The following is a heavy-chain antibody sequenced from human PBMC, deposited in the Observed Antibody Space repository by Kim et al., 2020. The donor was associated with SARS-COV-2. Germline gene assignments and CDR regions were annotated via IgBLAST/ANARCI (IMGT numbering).Heavy chain of an antibody. D-gene: IGHD1-26*01. V-gene: IGHV3-73*01. CDR2: IRSKANSYAT. CDR1: GFTFSGSA. Sequence: GGSLRLSCAASGFTFSGSAMHWVRQASGKGLEWVGRIRSKANSYATAYAASVKGRFTISRDDSKNTAYLQMNSLKTEDTAVYYCTRLESGSYYYYGMDVWGQGTTVTVSS. CDR3: TRLESGSYYYYGMDV. J-gene: IGHJ6*02.